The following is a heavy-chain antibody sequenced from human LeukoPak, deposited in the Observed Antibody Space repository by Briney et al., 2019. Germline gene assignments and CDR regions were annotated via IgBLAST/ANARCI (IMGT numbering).Heavy chain of an antibody. CDR2: SSGSDGST. J-gene: IGHJ6*02. V-gene: IGHV3-23*01. D-gene: IGHD2-2*01. CDR3: ARDYTVVPAAGGYYYYGMDV. Sequence: PGGSLRLSCEASGFTFSNYDMSWVRQAPGKGLEWVSNSSGSDGSTSYADSVKGRFTISRDNSKNTLYLQMNSLRAEDTAVYYCARDYTVVPAAGGYYYYGMDVWGQGTTVTVSS. CDR1: GFTFSNYD.